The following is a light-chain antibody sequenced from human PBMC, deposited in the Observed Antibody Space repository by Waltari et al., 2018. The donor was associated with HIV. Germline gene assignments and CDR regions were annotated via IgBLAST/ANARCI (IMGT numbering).Light chain of an antibody. V-gene: IGKV2-24*01. Sequence: IVLTQTPLSSPGTRGRPASISCRSSQSVRHSDGNSNCTWLNQRTRQHPTHLMYKISQRFPGVAARLSGSGAGTDYISKISRVEDEDVRTYYCMQLTNFPLCTFGQGTKLDIK. CDR3: MQLTNFPLCT. J-gene: IGKJ2*02. CDR1: QSVRHSDGNSN. CDR2: KIS.